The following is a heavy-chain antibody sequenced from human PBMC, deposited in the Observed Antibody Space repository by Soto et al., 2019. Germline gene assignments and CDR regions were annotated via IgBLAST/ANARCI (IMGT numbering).Heavy chain of an antibody. CDR1: GYTFTSYA. J-gene: IGHJ5*02. Sequence: GASVKVSCKASGYTFTSYAMHWVRQAPGQRLEWMGWINAGNGNTKYSQKFQGRVTITRDTSASTAYMELSSLRSEDTAGYCCARSPFIFTAWFDPWGQGTLVTVSS. D-gene: IGHD3-16*02. V-gene: IGHV1-3*01. CDR2: INAGNGNT. CDR3: ARSPFIFTAWFDP.